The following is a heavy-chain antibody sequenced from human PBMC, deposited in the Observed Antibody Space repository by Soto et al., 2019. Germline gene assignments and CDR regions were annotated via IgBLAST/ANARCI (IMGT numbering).Heavy chain of an antibody. Sequence: QVQLVESGGGVVQPGRSLRLSCAASGFTFSRYGLHWVRQAPGKGLEWVAVIWYHGSNKYSADSVKGRFTISRDNSKNTLYLQMNSLRAEDTAVYYCARDRDPGQWLTTNHFDDGGQGTLVTVSS. J-gene: IGHJ4*02. CDR3: ARDRDPGQWLTTNHFDD. D-gene: IGHD6-19*01. CDR2: IWYHGSNK. CDR1: GFTFSRYG. V-gene: IGHV3-33*01.